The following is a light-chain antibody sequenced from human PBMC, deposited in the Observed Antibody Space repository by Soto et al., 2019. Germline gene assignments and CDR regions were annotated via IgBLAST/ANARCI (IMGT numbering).Light chain of an antibody. CDR2: AAS. V-gene: IGKV1-5*01. Sequence: DIQMTQSPSTLSASVGDRVTITCRASQSITPWLAWYQQKPGKAPNLLIYAASSLRSGVPSRFSGSGSGTHFTLTINSLQAEDSATYFCLQDYTYPWTFGQGTKVDIK. J-gene: IGKJ1*01. CDR3: LQDYTYPWT. CDR1: QSITPW.